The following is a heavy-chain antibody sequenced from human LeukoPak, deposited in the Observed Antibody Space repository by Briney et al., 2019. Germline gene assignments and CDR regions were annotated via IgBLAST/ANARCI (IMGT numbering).Heavy chain of an antibody. CDR2: IYYSGNT. Sequence: PSETLSLTCIVSGGSISGYYWVWIRQPPGKGLEWIGYIYYSGNTNYNPSLKSRVTISVDTSKYQFSLKLSSVTAADTAVYYCARHAKTSKAHRTPLTYYFDYWGQGTLVTVSS. J-gene: IGHJ4*02. CDR1: GGSISGYY. D-gene: IGHD4/OR15-4a*01. V-gene: IGHV4-59*08. CDR3: ARHAKTSKAHRTPLTYYFDY.